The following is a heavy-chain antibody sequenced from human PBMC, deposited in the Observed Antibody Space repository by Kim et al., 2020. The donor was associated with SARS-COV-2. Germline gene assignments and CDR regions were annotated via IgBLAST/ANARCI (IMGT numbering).Heavy chain of an antibody. J-gene: IGHJ6*02. V-gene: IGHV4-4*07. Sequence: SETLSLTCTVSGGSISSCYWSWIRQPAGKGLEWIGRIYTSGSTNYNPSLKSRVTMSVDTSKNQFSLKLSSVTAADTAVYYCARVGCSSTSCQSMDVWGQGTTVTVSS. CDR2: IYTSGST. D-gene: IGHD2-2*01. CDR1: GGSISSCY. CDR3: ARVGCSSTSCQSMDV.